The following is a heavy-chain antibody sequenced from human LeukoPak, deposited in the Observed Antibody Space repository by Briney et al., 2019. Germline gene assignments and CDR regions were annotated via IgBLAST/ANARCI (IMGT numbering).Heavy chain of an antibody. CDR1: GFTFSGSI. Sequence: GGSLKLSCAASGFTFSGSIIHWVRQASGKGLEWVGRIRSKANSYATTYAASVKGRFTISRDDSKNTAYLQMNSLKTEDTAVYYCTTTYYDILTGYYTFDYWGQGTLVTVSS. CDR3: TTTYYDILTGYYTFDY. J-gene: IGHJ4*02. D-gene: IGHD3-9*01. CDR2: IRSKANSYAT. V-gene: IGHV3-73*01.